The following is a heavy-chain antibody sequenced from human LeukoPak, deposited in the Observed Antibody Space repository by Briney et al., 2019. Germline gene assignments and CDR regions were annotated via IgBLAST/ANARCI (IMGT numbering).Heavy chain of an antibody. D-gene: IGHD3-22*01. CDR2: IYVNDNT. CDR1: GGSISSSTYY. CDR3: ARDIGVVRLDSFDF. V-gene: IGHV4-39*02. J-gene: IGHJ3*01. Sequence: SETLSLTCTVSGGSISSSTYYWAWLRQPPWKGLVRFVSIYVNDNTYYNPSLRRRVSISIDTSKSQFSLRLSSVTAADTAMYYCARDIGVVRLDSFDFWGQGTMVTVSS.